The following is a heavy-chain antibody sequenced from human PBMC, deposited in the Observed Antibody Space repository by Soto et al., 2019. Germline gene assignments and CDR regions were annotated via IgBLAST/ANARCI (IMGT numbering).Heavy chain of an antibody. D-gene: IGHD2-2*02. CDR3: ARFVRSCSGTTCYTRADV. V-gene: IGHV4-61*01. J-gene: IGHJ6*02. CDR1: GGSVSSDTHY. CDR2: ISSSGST. Sequence: QVQLQESGPGLVKPSETLSLTCTVSGGSVSSDTHYWSWIRQPPGKRLEWIAFISSSGSTNYNPSLKSRVTMSVDTSKNQFSLKLRSVIVADTAVYHCARFVRSCSGTTCYTRADVWGQGTTVTVSS.